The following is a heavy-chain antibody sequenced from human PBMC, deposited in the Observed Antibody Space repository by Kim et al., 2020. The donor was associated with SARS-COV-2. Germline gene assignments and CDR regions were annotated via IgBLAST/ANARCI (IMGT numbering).Heavy chain of an antibody. CDR3: ASSMVYGVISAFDL. J-gene: IGHJ3*01. V-gene: IGHV7-4-1*02. CDR2: INTNTGKP. CDR1: GNTFSSYA. D-gene: IGHD3-10*01. Sequence: ASVKVSCKASGNTFSSYAMNWVRQAPGQGLEWMGWINTNTGKPAYAQGFTGRFVFSLDTSVSTTYLQISSLKSEDTAVYYCASSMVYGVISAFDLLGQGTMVTVSS.